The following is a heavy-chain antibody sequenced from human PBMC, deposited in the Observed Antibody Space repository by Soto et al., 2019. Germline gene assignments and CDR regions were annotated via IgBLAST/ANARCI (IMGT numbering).Heavy chain of an antibody. CDR2: IYYSGST. J-gene: IGHJ6*03. CDR1: GGSISSYY. V-gene: IGHV4-59*08. CDR3: ARLRYYDFLTGYLGDYSMDF. D-gene: IGHD3-9*01. Sequence: SDTLSLTCTVSGGSISSYYWSWIRQPPGKGLEWIGYIYYSGSTNYNPSLKSRVTISVDTSKNQFSLKLSSVTAADTAVYYCARLRYYDFLTGYLGDYSMDFWGKGT.